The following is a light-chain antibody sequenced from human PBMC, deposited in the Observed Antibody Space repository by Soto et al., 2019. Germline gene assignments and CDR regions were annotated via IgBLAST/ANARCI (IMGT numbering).Light chain of an antibody. Sequence: EIQMTQSPSTLSASVGDRVTITCRASQSISSWLAWYQQKPGKAPKLLIYDASSLESGVPSRFSGSGSGTEFTLTISSLQPDDFATYYCQQYNSWTFGQGTKVDI. CDR2: DAS. CDR3: QQYNSWT. V-gene: IGKV1-5*01. J-gene: IGKJ1*01. CDR1: QSISSW.